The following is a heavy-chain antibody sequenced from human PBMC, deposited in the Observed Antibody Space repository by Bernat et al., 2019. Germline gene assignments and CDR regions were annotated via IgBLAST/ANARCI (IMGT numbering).Heavy chain of an antibody. J-gene: IGHJ4*02. Sequence: QLQLQESGPGLVKPSETLSLTCTVSGGSISSSSYYWGWIRQPPGKGLEWIGSIYYSGSTYYNPSLKSRVTISVDTSKTQFSLKLSSVTAADTAVYYCARMRVGSSSRGFDYWGQGTLVTVSS. CDR1: GGSISSSSYY. V-gene: IGHV4-39*01. CDR2: IYYSGST. D-gene: IGHD6-6*01. CDR3: ARMRVGSSSRGFDY.